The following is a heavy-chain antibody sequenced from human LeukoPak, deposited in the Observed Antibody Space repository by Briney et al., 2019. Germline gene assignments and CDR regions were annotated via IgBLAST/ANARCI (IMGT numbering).Heavy chain of an antibody. CDR3: ASGVTTVGAYDY. V-gene: IGHV3-53*01. J-gene: IGHJ4*02. Sequence: PGGSLRLSCAASGITASNFYMMWVRQAPGKGLEWVSYISNNDVTKYADSVRGRLTISRDNSKNILYLQMNSLRVEDTAMYWCASGVTTVGAYDYWGQGAPVTVSS. CDR1: GITASNFY. D-gene: IGHD1-1*01. CDR2: ISNNDVT.